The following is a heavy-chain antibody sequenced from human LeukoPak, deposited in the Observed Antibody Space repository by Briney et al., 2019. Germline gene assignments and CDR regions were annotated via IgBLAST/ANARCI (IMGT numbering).Heavy chain of an antibody. CDR3: AKDPGDLRFLEWLLHFDY. V-gene: IGHV3-23*01. D-gene: IGHD3-3*01. Sequence: GGSLRLSCAASGFTFSSYAMSWVRQAPGKGLEWVSAISGSGGSTYYADSVKGRFTISRDNSKNTLYLQMNSLRAEDTAVYYCAKDPGDLRFLEWLLHFDYWGQGTLVTVSS. J-gene: IGHJ4*02. CDR1: GFTFSSYA. CDR2: ISGSGGST.